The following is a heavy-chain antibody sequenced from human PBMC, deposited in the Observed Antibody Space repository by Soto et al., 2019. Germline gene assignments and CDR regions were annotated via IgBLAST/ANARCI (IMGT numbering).Heavy chain of an antibody. CDR2: IDPIXSYT. J-gene: IGHJ6*02. Sequence: GESPKISYKGSSYSFTTYWISLVRQMPGKGLECMGRIDPIXSYTNYSPSFQGHVTISAGKSISTAYLQWSSLKASDTAMYYCARRCGCGYETSHGMDVWRQGTTVTVSS. CDR3: ARRCGCGYETSHGMDV. D-gene: IGHD1-1*01. V-gene: IGHV5-10-1*01. CDR1: SYSFTTYW.